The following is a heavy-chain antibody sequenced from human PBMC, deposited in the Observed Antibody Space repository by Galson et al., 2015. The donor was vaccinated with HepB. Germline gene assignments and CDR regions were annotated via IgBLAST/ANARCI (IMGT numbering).Heavy chain of an antibody. Sequence: SLRLSCAVSGFTVSSNQMSWVRQAPGKGLEWVSIIYSGGTTYHADSVKGRLTISRDNSMNTLYLQMNSLRAEDTAVYYCVRKRDYDMGYGMDVWGQGTTVTVSS. CDR1: GFTVSSNQ. V-gene: IGHV3-53*01. D-gene: IGHD3-9*01. J-gene: IGHJ6*02. CDR2: IYSGGTT. CDR3: VRKRDYDMGYGMDV.